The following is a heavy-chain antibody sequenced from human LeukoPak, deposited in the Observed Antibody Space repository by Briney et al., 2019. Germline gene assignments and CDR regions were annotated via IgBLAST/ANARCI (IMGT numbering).Heavy chain of an antibody. D-gene: IGHD7-27*01. CDR1: GFTFSSYA. Sequence: PGGSLRLSCAASGFTFSSYAMSWVRQAPGKGLEWVSSISGSGGSTYYADSVKGRFTISRDNSKNTLFLQMNSLRAEDTAVYYCAKGQLGITPYYFDYWGQGTLVTVSS. CDR2: ISGSGGST. V-gene: IGHV3-23*01. J-gene: IGHJ4*02. CDR3: AKGQLGITPYYFDY.